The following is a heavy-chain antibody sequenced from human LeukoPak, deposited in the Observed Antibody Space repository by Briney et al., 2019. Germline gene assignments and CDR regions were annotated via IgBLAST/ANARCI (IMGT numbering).Heavy chain of an antibody. CDR1: GYTFTGYY. D-gene: IGHD6-6*01. Sequence: GASVKVSCKASGYTFTGYYMHWVRQAPGQGLEWMGWINPNSGGTNYAQKFQGWVTMTRDTSISTAYMELSRLRSDDTTVYYCARGLGSSSSMDVWGQGTTVTVSS. CDR3: ARGLGSSSSMDV. J-gene: IGHJ6*02. V-gene: IGHV1-2*04. CDR2: INPNSGGT.